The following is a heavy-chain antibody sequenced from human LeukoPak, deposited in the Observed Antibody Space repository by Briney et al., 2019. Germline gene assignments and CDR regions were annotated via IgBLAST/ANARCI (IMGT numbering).Heavy chain of an antibody. J-gene: IGHJ4*02. D-gene: IGHD3-22*01. Sequence: GGSLRLSCAVSGITLSNYGMSWFRQAPGKGLEWVAGIGGSGGRTNYADSVKGRFTISRDNPKNTLYLQMNSLRAEDTAVYFCAKRGVVIRVILVGFHKEAYYFDSWGQGALVIVSS. CDR2: IGGSGGRT. CDR3: AKRGVVIRVILVGFHKEAYYFDS. CDR1: GITLSNYG. V-gene: IGHV3-23*01.